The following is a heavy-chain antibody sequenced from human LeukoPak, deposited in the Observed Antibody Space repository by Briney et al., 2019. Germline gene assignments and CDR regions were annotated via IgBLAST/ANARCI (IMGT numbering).Heavy chain of an antibody. CDR3: ARDFGRGGGLAGTGFDY. J-gene: IGHJ4*02. V-gene: IGHV3-53*01. D-gene: IGHD6-13*01. CDR2: VYSGGTT. Sequence: GGSLRLSCAASGFTVSNNYMSWVRQAPGKGLEWVSVVYSGGTTYYADSVKGRFTISRDNAKNTLYLQMNSLRAEDTAVYYCARDFGRGGGLAGTGFDYWGQGTLVTVSS. CDR1: GFTVSNNY.